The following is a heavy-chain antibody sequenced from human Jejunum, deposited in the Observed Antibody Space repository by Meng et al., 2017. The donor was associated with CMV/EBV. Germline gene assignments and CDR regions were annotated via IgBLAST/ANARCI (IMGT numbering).Heavy chain of an antibody. CDR1: GLSFSSSW. D-gene: IGHD3-10*01. Sequence: SGLSFSSSWRHWVRQSPGKGLLWVSCIPSAGGEPRYADAVKGRFRISRDNGKNTVFLHMDSLRDDDTGVYYCASAPSGLGFTEATNWGQGTLVTVSS. J-gene: IGHJ1*01. V-gene: IGHV3-74*01. CDR3: ASAPSGLGFTEATN. CDR2: IPSAGGEP.